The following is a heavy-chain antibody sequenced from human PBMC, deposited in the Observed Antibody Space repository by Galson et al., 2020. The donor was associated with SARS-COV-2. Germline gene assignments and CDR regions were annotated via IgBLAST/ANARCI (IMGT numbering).Heavy chain of an antibody. CDR2: ISHNGGT. CDR1: GTSISSGSYS. Sequence: SETLSLTCAVSGTSISSGSYSWNWIRQPPGKGLEWIGYISHNGGTYYNPSLKSRVTISGDRSKNQFSLRLSSVTAADTAVYYCARLHYGEYAPEAFDIWGPGTRVTVAS. CDR3: ARLHYGEYAPEAFDI. D-gene: IGHD4-17*01. J-gene: IGHJ3*02. V-gene: IGHV4-30-2*01.